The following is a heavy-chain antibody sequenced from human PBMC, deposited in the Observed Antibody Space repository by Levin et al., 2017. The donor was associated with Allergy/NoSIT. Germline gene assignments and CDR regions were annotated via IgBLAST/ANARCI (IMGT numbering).Heavy chain of an antibody. Sequence: SLKISCAASGFTFDHYAMHWVRQAPGKGLEWVSGISWNSGNIDYTDSVKGRFIISRDNAKNSLYLQMNSLRAEDTALYYCVKDGRWAVAGIGGAFDMWGQGTVVTVSS. J-gene: IGHJ3*02. D-gene: IGHD6-19*01. CDR3: VKDGRWAVAGIGGAFDM. V-gene: IGHV3-9*01. CDR2: ISWNSGNI. CDR1: GFTFDHYA.